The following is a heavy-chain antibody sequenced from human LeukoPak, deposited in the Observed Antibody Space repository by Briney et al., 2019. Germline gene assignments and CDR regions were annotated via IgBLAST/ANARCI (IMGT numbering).Heavy chain of an antibody. V-gene: IGHV3-7*05. CDR1: GFTFSSYW. D-gene: IGHD2-21*01. CDR2: IKQDGSER. Sequence: GGSLRLSCAASGFTFSSYWMSWARQAPGKGPEWVANIKQDGSERYYVDSVKGRFTISRDNAKNSLYLQMNSLRAEDTAVYYCARSYDSISTAVDYWGQGTLVIVSS. CDR3: ARSYDSISTAVDY. J-gene: IGHJ4*02.